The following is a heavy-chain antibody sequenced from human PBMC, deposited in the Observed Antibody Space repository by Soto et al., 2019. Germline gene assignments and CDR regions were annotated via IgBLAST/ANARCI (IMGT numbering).Heavy chain of an antibody. Sequence: QVQLVQSGAEVKKPGSSVKVSCKASGGTFSSYAISWVRQAPGQGLEWMGGIIPIFGAANYAQKFQGRVTITADESTSTAYMELSSLRSEDTAVYYCARDRTGSSRRYYFDYWGQGTLVTVSS. CDR2: IIPIFGAA. D-gene: IGHD1-1*01. J-gene: IGHJ4*02. V-gene: IGHV1-69*01. CDR1: GGTFSSYA. CDR3: ARDRTGSSRRYYFDY.